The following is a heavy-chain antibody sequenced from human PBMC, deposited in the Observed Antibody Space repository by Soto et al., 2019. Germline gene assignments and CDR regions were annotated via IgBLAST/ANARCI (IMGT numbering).Heavy chain of an antibody. D-gene: IGHD2-21*02. J-gene: IGHJ4*02. CDR2: INPSGGIT. Sequence: ASVKVSCKASGYTFTRYNVHWVRQAPGQGLEWMAIINPSGGITYYVQKFEGRVTLTTDTSTSTVYMELSSLRSDDTAVYYCAREPYGGNSGFDYWGQGTLVTVSS. CDR1: GYTFTRYN. CDR3: AREPYGGNSGFDY. V-gene: IGHV1-46*01.